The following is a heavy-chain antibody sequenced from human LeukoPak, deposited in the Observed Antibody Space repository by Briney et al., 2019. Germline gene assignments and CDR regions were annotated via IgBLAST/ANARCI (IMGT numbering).Heavy chain of an antibody. CDR2: ISGNNDNP. J-gene: IGHJ4*02. CDR1: GYTFSNFG. Sequence: ASVKVSCRTSGYTFSNFGINWVRQAPGQGLEWMGWISGNNDNPNYGQKFQGRFTVTTDSSTSTAYMELRNLKFDDTAVYYCARDGTSTDDYWGQGTLVTVSS. CDR3: ARDGTSTDDY. D-gene: IGHD2-2*01. V-gene: IGHV1-18*01.